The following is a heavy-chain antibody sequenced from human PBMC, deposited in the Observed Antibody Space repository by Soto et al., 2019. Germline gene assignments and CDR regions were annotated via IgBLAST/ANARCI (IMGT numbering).Heavy chain of an antibody. D-gene: IGHD2-15*01. CDR2: ISSGGSST. V-gene: IGHV3-74*01. Sequence: GGSLRLSCAASGFTFSNNWMHWVRQAPGKGLVWVSRISSGGSSTSYADSVKGRFTISRDNAKNTLYLQMNSLRAEDTAVYYCASAPAARFYFDYWGQGTLVTVSS. CDR3: ASAPAARFYFDY. CDR1: GFTFSNNW. J-gene: IGHJ4*02.